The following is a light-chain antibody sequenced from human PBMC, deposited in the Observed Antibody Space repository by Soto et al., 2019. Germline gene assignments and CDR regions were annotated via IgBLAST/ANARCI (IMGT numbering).Light chain of an antibody. J-gene: IGKJ1*01. CDR1: QSVSTY. CDR3: QQRSNWLWT. CDR2: DGS. V-gene: IGKV3-11*01. Sequence: EIVLTQPPATLSLSPGERATLSCRASQSVSTYLAWYQQKPGQAPRLLIYDGSNRATGIPARFSGSGSGTDFTLTISSLEAEDFAVYYCQQRSNWLWTFGQGTKVEIK.